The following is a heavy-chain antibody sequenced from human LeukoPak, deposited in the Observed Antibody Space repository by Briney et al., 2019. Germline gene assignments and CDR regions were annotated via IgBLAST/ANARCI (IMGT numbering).Heavy chain of an antibody. CDR3: ALGSIYYYYYGMDV. J-gene: IGHJ6*02. CDR1: GGSFSGYY. CDR2: INHSGST. Sequence: SETLSLTCAVYGGSFSGYYWSWIRQPPGKGLEWIGEINHSGSTNYNPSLKSRVTISVDTSKNQFSLKLSSVTAADTAVYYCALGSIYYYYYGMDVWGQGTTVTVSS. V-gene: IGHV4-34*01. D-gene: IGHD2-21*01.